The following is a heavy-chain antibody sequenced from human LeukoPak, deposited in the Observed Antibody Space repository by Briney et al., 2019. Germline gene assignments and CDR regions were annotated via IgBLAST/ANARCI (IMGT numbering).Heavy chain of an antibody. V-gene: IGHV4-39*01. D-gene: IGHD3-10*01. CDR2: IYHSGST. CDR3: LSGTYLYSFDY. Sequence: SETLSLTCTVSGGSISSSSYYWGWIRQPPGKGLEWIGSIYHSGSTYYNLSLKSRVTISVDTSKNQFSLKLNSVTAADTAVHYRLSGTYLYSFDYWGQGTLVTVSS. J-gene: IGHJ4*02. CDR1: GGSISSSSYY.